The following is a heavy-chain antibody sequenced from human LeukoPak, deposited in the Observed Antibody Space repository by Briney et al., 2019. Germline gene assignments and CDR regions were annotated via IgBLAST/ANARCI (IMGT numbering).Heavy chain of an antibody. CDR2: ISPSGDTT. Sequence: PGGSLRLSCVASGFTFSRCAMSWVRQAPGKELEWVSSISPSGDTTYYADSVKGRFTISRDNSKNTLYLQMNSLRAEDTAVYYCAKRLTYSGCWYPFDYWGQGILVTVSS. D-gene: IGHD6-13*01. CDR3: AKRLTYSGCWYPFDY. J-gene: IGHJ4*02. V-gene: IGHV3-23*01. CDR1: GFTFSRCA.